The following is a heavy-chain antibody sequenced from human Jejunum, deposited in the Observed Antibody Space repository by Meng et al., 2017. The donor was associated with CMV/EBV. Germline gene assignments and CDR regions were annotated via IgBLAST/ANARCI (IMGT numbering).Heavy chain of an antibody. J-gene: IGHJ4*02. V-gene: IGHV3-30*02. D-gene: IGHD3-22*01. Sequence: FTFSTYGMHWVRQAPGKGLEWVAFIRYDGNNKYYADSVKGRFSISRDNSKNTVYLQMNSLRVEDTAVYHCARGFYENSGYHLLIDYWGQGTLVTVSS. CDR2: IRYDGNNK. CDR1: FTFSTYG. CDR3: ARGFYENSGYHLLIDY.